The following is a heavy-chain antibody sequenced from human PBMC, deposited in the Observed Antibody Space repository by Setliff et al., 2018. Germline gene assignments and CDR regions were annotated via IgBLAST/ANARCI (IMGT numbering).Heavy chain of an antibody. D-gene: IGHD2-2*01. CDR2: INSDGSTT. CDR3: VRGYCSSSSCYGTMDY. J-gene: IGHJ4*02. CDR1: GFTFSSYW. Sequence: GGSLRLSCAASGFTFSSYWMHWVRQAPGRGLVWVSRINSDGSTTNYADSVKGRFTISRDNAKNTLYLQMNSLRAEDTAVYYCVRGYCSSSSCYGTMDYWGQGTLVTVSS. V-gene: IGHV3-74*01.